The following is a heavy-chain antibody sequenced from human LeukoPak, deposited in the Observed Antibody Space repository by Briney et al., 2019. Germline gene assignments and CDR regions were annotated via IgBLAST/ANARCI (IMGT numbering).Heavy chain of an antibody. CDR2: ISSSSSTI. J-gene: IGHJ6*03. Sequence: GGSLRLSCAASGFTFSSCSMNWVRQAPGKGLEWVSYISSSSSTIYYADSVKGRFTISRDNAKNSLYLQMNSLRAEDTAVYYCARDPRSIVLGYYYYYMDVWGKGTTVTVSS. CDR1: GFTFSSCS. D-gene: IGHD2/OR15-2a*01. CDR3: ARDPRSIVLGYYYYYMDV. V-gene: IGHV3-48*01.